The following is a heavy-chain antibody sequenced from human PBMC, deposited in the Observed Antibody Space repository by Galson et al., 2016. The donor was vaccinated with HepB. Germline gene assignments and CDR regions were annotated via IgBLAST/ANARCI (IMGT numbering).Heavy chain of an antibody. V-gene: IGHV3-21*01. D-gene: IGHD2-2*01. Sequence: SLRLSCAASGFTLHSYSMNWVRQAPGKGLEWVASISSSSSYIYYADSVKGRFTISRDNTKNFLYLQMNSLRAEDTAVYHCARDHCFRTSCPGTVDFWGQGVLVTVSS. CDR3: ARDHCFRTSCPGTVDF. CDR2: ISSSSSYI. J-gene: IGHJ4*02. CDR1: GFTLHSYS.